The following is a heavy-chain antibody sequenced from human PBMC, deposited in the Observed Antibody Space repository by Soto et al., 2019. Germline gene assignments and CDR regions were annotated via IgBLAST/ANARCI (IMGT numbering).Heavy chain of an antibody. CDR2: ISYDGSNK. CDR1: GFTFSSYA. J-gene: IGHJ4*02. D-gene: IGHD2-21*02. V-gene: IGHV3-30-3*01. CDR3: ARGGDIVVVTAIDY. Sequence: GGSLRLSCAASGFTFSSYAMHWVRQAPGKGLEWVAVISYDGSNKYYADSVKGRFTISRDNSKNTLYLQMNSLRAEDTAVYYCARGGDIVVVTAIDYWGQGTLVTVSS.